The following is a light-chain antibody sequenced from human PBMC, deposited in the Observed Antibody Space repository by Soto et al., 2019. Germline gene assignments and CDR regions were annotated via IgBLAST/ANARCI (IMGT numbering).Light chain of an antibody. Sequence: EIELTQSPGTLFLSPGERATLSCRASQSLSSNYLAWYQQKPGQAPRLLIYGASSRATGIPDRFSGSGSGTDFTLTISSLEPEDFALYYCQHYGLSFTWTFGQGTKVEI. CDR1: QSLSSNY. J-gene: IGKJ1*01. CDR2: GAS. V-gene: IGKV3-20*01. CDR3: QHYGLSFTWT.